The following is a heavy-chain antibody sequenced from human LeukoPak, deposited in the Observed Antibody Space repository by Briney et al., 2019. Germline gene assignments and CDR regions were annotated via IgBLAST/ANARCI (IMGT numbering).Heavy chain of an antibody. CDR3: ARTIRFLEWSDWFDP. CDR2: IYYSGST. D-gene: IGHD3-3*01. CDR1: GGSISSGGYY. J-gene: IGHJ5*02. V-gene: IGHV4-31*03. Sequence: SQTLSLTCTVSGGSISSGGYYWSWIRQHPGKGLEWIGYIYYSGSTYYNPSLKSRVTISVDTSKNQFSLKLSSATAADTAVYYCARTIRFLEWSDWFDPWGQGTLVTVSS.